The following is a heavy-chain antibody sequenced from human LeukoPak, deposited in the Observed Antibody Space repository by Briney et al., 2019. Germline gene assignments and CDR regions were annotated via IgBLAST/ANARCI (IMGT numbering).Heavy chain of an antibody. CDR1: GFTFSSYA. V-gene: IGHV3-64*01. CDR3: ARDAFYYDSSGYYRFYFYYYMDV. Sequence: GGSLRLSCAASGFTFSSYAMHWVRQAPGKGLEYVSAISSNGGSTYYANSVKGRFTISRDNSKNTLYLQMGSLRAEDMAVYYCARDAFYYDSSGYYRFYFYYYMDVWGKGTTVTVSS. D-gene: IGHD3-22*01. J-gene: IGHJ6*03. CDR2: ISSNGGST.